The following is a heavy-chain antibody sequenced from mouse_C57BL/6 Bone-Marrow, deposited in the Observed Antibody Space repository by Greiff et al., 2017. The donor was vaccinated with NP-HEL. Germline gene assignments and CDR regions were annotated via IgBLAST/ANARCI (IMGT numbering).Heavy chain of an antibody. CDR3: ARDGLAY. Sequence: EVMLVESGGGLVKPGGSLKLSCAASGFTFSSYAMSWVRQTPEKRLEWVATISDGGSYTYYPDNVKGRFTISRDNAKNNLYLQMSHLKSEDTAMYYCARDGLAYWGQGTLVTVSA. J-gene: IGHJ3*01. CDR1: GFTFSSYA. CDR2: ISDGGSYT. V-gene: IGHV5-4*01.